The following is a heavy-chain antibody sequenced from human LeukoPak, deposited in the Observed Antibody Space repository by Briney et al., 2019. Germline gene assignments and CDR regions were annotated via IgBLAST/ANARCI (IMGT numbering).Heavy chain of an antibody. D-gene: IGHD6-13*01. V-gene: IGHV1-18*01. CDR2: ISAYNGNT. CDR1: GYTFTIYG. Sequence: ASVKVSCKASGYTFTIYGISWVRQAPGQGLEWMGWISAYNGNTNYAQKLQGRVTVTTDTSTSTAYMELRSLRSDDTAVYYCAGRYSSNWFDPWGQGTLVTVSS. J-gene: IGHJ5*02. CDR3: AGRYSSNWFDP.